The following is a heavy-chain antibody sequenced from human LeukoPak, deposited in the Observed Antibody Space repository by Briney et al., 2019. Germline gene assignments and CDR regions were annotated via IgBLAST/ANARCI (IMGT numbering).Heavy chain of an antibody. CDR3: ARDVIVVVVAATSSPGAFDI. J-gene: IGHJ3*02. D-gene: IGHD2-15*01. V-gene: IGHV4-39*07. CDR1: GGSISSSSYY. Sequence: SETLSLTCTVSGGSISSSSYYWSWIRQPQGKGLEWIRSNYYSGSTYYNPSLKSRVTISVDTSKSQFSLKLSSVTAADTAVYYCARDVIVVVVAATSSPGAFDIWGQGTMVTVSS. CDR2: NYYSGST.